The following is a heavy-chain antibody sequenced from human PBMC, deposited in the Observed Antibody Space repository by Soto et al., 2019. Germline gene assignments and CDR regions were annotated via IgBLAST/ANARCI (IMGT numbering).Heavy chain of an antibody. V-gene: IGHV3-48*01. J-gene: IGHJ4*02. CDR2: ISSTSNTI. CDR1: GFTFSSYS. Sequence: GGSLRLSCAASGFTFSSYSMSWVRQAPGKGLEWVSYISSTSNTIYYADSVKGRFTISRDNAKNSLYLHMNSLSAEDTAVYYCARDRGCSGGICYRDLGYWGQGTLVTVSS. D-gene: IGHD2-15*01. CDR3: ARDRGCSGGICYRDLGY.